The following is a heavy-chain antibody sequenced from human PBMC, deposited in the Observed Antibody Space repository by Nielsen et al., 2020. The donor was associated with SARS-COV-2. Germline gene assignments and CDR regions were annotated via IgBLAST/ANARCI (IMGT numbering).Heavy chain of an antibody. CDR3: ARDSMATADYYYYGMDV. J-gene: IGHJ6*02. D-gene: IGHD5-24*01. CDR2: IYYSGSA. Sequence: SETLSLTCTVSGGSISSYYWSWIRQPPGKGLEWIGYIYYSGSANYSPSLKSRVTISVDTSKNQFSLKLSSVAAADTAVYYCARDSMATADYYYYGMDVWGQGTTVAVSS. V-gene: IGHV4-59*01. CDR1: GGSISSYY.